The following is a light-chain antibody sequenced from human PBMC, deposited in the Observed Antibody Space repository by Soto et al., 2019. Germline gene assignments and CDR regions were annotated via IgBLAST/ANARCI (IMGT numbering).Light chain of an antibody. J-gene: IGKJ1*01. CDR1: QSISNL. CDR3: QQYNSYSRT. V-gene: IGKV1-5*03. Sequence: DIQMTQTPSTLSASVGDRVTITCRASQSISNLLAWYQQKPGKAPKLLMYKASILESGVPSRFSGSGSGTEFTLTISSLQPDDFATYYCQQYNSYSRTFGQGTKVEI. CDR2: KAS.